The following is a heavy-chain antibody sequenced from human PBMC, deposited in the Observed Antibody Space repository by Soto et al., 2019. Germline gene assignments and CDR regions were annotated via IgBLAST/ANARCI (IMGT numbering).Heavy chain of an antibody. CDR2: ISYDGSNK. Sequence: QVQLVESGGGVVQPGRSLRLSCAASGFTFSSYGMHWVRQAPGKGLEWVAVISYDGSNKYYADSVKGRFTISRDNSKNTLYLQMNSLRAEDTAVYYCANDRGGITGTTNWYFDLWGRGTLVTVSS. V-gene: IGHV3-30*18. CDR1: GFTFSSYG. D-gene: IGHD1-20*01. CDR3: ANDRGGITGTTNWYFDL. J-gene: IGHJ2*01.